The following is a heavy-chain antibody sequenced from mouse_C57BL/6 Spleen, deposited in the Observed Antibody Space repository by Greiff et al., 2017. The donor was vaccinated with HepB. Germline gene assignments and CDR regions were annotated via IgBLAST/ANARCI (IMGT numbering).Heavy chain of an antibody. V-gene: IGHV1-69*01. CDR3: ARLDYGSRRFDY. J-gene: IGHJ2*01. D-gene: IGHD1-1*01. CDR2: IDPSDSYT. Sequence: QVQLQQPGAELVMPGASVKLSCKASGYTFTSYWMHWVKQRPGQGLEWIGEIDPSDSYTNYNQKFKGKSTLTVDKSSSTAYMQLSSLTSEDSAVYYCARLDYGSRRFDYWGQGTTLTVSS. CDR1: GYTFTSYW.